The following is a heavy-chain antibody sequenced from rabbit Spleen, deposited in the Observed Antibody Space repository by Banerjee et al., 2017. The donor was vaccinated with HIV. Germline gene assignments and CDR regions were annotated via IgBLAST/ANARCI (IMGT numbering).Heavy chain of an antibody. Sequence: QLKESGGGLVQPGGSLKLSCKASGFDFSSYYMSWVRQAPGKGLEWIGYIDPVFGSAYYASLVNGRFSISRENTQNTVSLQLNSLTAADTSTYFCARGGGLWGPGTLVTVS. V-gene: IGHV1S7*01. CDR2: IDPVFGSA. CDR3: ARGGGL. J-gene: IGHJ4*01. CDR1: GFDFSSYY.